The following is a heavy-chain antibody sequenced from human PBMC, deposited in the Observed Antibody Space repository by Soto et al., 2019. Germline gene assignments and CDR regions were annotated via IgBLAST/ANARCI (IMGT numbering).Heavy chain of an antibody. V-gene: IGHV1-69*14. CDR3: ARYYYPLQLGWNDYYGLDV. CDR2: IIPLFGTP. CDR1: GGTFSSSA. D-gene: IGHD3-10*01. Sequence: QVQLVQSGAEMKEPGSSVKVSCKTSGGTFSSSAISWLRQAPGQGLEWMGGIIPLFGTPDYAQKFQGRVTIAADKSTSNTYTGLSNLRSEDTAVYDWARYYYPLQLGWNDYYGLDVWGQGTTITVSS. J-gene: IGHJ6*02.